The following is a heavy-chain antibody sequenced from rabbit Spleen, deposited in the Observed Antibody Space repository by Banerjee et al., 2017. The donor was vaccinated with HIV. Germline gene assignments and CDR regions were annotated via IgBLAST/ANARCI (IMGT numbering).Heavy chain of an antibody. CDR1: GFDFSSNA. Sequence: QSLEESGGGLVQPEGSLTLTCKASGFDFSSNAMCWVRQAPGKGLEWIACIYADSSGSTYHASWVNGRFTISKTSSITVTLQMTSLTAADTATHFCARFRDSDSNSAYFDLWGPGTLVTVS. CDR2: IYADSSGST. J-gene: IGHJ4*01. V-gene: IGHV1S40*01. D-gene: IGHD1-1*01. CDR3: ARFRDSDSNSAYFDL.